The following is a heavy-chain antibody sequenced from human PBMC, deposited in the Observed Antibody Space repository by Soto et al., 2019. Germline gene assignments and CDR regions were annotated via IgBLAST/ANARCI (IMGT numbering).Heavy chain of an antibody. CDR1: GFTFSSYG. Sequence: QGQLVQSGGGVVQPGTSLRLSCAASGFTFSSYGMHWVRQAPGKGLECVAFIFYDGSNKYYADSVEGRFTISRDNSKNTVYLQMSSLRAEDTAVYYCARGASGSAAALDIWGQGAMVTVSS. CDR3: ARGASGSAAALDI. J-gene: IGHJ3*02. D-gene: IGHD1-26*01. V-gene: IGHV3-33*01. CDR2: IFYDGSNK.